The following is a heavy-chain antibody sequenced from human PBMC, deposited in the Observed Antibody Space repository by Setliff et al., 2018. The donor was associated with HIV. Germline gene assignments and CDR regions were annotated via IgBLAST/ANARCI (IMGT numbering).Heavy chain of an antibody. Sequence: GASVKVSCKASGGTFSSYAISWVRQAPGQGLEWMGGIIPIFGRANSAQKFQGRVTITADESTSTAYMGLSSLRSEDTAVYFCASRHYYDSSGYYSNWGQGTLVTVSS. CDR3: ASRHYYDSSGYYSN. CDR2: IIPIFGRA. J-gene: IGHJ4*02. D-gene: IGHD3-22*01. CDR1: GGTFSSYA. V-gene: IGHV1-69*13.